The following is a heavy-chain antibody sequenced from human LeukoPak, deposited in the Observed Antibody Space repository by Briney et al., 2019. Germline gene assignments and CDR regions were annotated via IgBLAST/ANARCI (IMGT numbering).Heavy chain of an antibody. D-gene: IGHD1-26*01. V-gene: IGHV3-7*03. J-gene: IGHJ3*02. Sequence: PGGSLRLSCAASGFTFSSYWMSWVRQAPGKGLEWVANIKQDGSEKYYVDSVKGRFTISRDNAKNTLYLQMNSLRAEDTAVYYCAKDVEWDLDAFDIWGQGTMVTVSS. CDR3: AKDVEWDLDAFDI. CDR2: IKQDGSEK. CDR1: GFTFSSYW.